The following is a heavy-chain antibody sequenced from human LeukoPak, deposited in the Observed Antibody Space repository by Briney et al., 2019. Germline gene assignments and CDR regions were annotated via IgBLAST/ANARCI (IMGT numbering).Heavy chain of an antibody. CDR1: GFTFSRYS. CDR3: ARGPQFCSGGSCFGYYFDY. V-gene: IGHV3-21*01. Sequence: KSGGSLRLSCAASGFTFSRYSMNWVRQPPGKGLEWVSSISASGSHIYYADSVKGRFSISRDSARNSVYVQMSSLRAEDTAVHYCARGPQFCSGGSCFGYYFDYWGQGALVTVSS. D-gene: IGHD2-15*01. J-gene: IGHJ4*02. CDR2: ISASGSHI.